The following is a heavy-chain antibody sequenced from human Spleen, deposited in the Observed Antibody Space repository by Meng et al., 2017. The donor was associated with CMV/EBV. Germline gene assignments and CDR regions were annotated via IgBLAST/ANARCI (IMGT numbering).Heavy chain of an antibody. CDR1: GFTFNNYA. Sequence: GESLKISCAASGFTFNNYAMSWVRQAPGKGLEWVSTISSSGGRTSYADSVKGRFTISRDNSKNTLYLQMNSLRAEDTAVYYCAKHSETGTHGYLDYWGQGTLVTVSS. CDR3: AKHSETGTHGYLDY. CDR2: ISSSGGRT. V-gene: IGHV3-23*01. D-gene: IGHD1-1*01. J-gene: IGHJ4*02.